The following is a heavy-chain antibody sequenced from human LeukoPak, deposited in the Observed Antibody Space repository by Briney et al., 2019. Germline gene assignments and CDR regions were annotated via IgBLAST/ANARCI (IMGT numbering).Heavy chain of an antibody. CDR2: IYPGGSDT. CDR3: ARQRYYDSSGDAFDI. CDR1: GYGFTSYC. Sequence: GAALQISCKGSGYGFTSYCIGWVRHLPGKGLELMRIIYPGGSDTRYSPSFQGQVTISADKSISTSYLQWSSLTASDTAMYYCARQRYYDSSGDAFDIWGQGTMVTVSS. D-gene: IGHD3-22*01. J-gene: IGHJ3*02. V-gene: IGHV5-51*01.